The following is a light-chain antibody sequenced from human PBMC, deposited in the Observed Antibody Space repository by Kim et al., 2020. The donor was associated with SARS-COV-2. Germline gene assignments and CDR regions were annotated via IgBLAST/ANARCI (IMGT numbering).Light chain of an antibody. Sequence: AAGGKRVTITGRASQDSANSVAWYQQKPGKVPKVLIYAASTLQSGVPSRFSGGGYGTEFTLTIGSLQTEDVATYYCKKYNSAPWTFGPGTKVEIK. CDR3: KKYNSAPWT. V-gene: IGKV1-27*01. CDR2: AAS. J-gene: IGKJ1*01. CDR1: QDSANS.